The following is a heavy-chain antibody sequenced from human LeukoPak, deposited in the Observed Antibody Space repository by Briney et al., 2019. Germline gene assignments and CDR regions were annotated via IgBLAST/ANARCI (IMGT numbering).Heavy chain of an antibody. V-gene: IGHV4-59*01. CDR1: GGSISSYY. CDR2: IYYSVST. J-gene: IGHJ4*02. D-gene: IGHD2-15*01. CDR3: ARDGGRGAVDY. Sequence: PSETLSLTCTVSGGSISSYYWSWSRQPPGKGVEGIGYIYYSVSTNYNPSLKSRVTVSVYTSKNQFSLKLSSVTAADTAVYYCARDGGRGAVDYWGQGTLVTVSS.